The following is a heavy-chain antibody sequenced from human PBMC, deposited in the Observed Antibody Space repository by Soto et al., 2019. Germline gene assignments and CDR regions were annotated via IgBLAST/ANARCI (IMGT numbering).Heavy chain of an antibody. Sequence: GGSLRLSCAASGFTFSSYWMSWVRQAPGKGLEWVANIKQDGSEKYYVDSVKGRFTISRDNAKNSLYLQMNSLRAEDTAVYYWASSYRGYRKDVFDIWGKGKMVTV. CDR2: IKQDGSEK. V-gene: IGHV3-7*01. CDR3: ASSYRGYRKDVFDI. CDR1: GFTFSSYW. D-gene: IGHD5-12*01. J-gene: IGHJ3*02.